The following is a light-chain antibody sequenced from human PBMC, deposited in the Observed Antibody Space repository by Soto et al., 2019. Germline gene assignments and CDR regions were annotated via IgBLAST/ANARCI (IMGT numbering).Light chain of an antibody. CDR1: RSVSSK. V-gene: IGKV3-15*01. J-gene: IGKJ1*01. CDR3: QQYNNWPGT. CDR2: GAS. Sequence: EIVLTQSPGTLSVAPGERATLSCRASRSVSSKLAWYQQKPGQAPRLLFYGASTGATGIPDRFSGSGSETEFTLSISSLQSEDFAVYYCQQYNNWPGTFGQGTKVEIK.